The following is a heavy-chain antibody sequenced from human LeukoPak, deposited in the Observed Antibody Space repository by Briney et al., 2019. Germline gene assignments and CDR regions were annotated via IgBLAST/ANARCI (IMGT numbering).Heavy chain of an antibody. J-gene: IGHJ4*02. CDR3: ARWLYSSGWAIDY. D-gene: IGHD6-19*01. Sequence: PGGSLRLSCAASGFTFSSYEMNWVRQPPGKGLEWVSYISRSAGTIYYADSVQGRFTISRDNAKNSLYLQMNSRKVEDTSVYYCARWLYSSGWAIDYWGQGTLVTVSS. V-gene: IGHV3-48*03. CDR2: ISRSAGTI. CDR1: GFTFSSYE.